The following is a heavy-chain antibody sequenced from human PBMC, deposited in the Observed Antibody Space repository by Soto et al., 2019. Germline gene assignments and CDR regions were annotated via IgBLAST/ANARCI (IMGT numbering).Heavy chain of an antibody. Sequence: GGSLRLSCAASGFTFSSYGMHWVRQAPGKGLEWVAVIWYDGSNKYYADSVKGRFTISRDNSKNTLYLQMNSLRAEDTAVYYCARDRGDCSGGSCYPHYYYYYGMDVWGQGTTVTVSS. CDR1: GFTFSSYG. J-gene: IGHJ6*02. D-gene: IGHD2-15*01. V-gene: IGHV3-33*01. CDR3: ARDRGDCSGGSCYPHYYYYYGMDV. CDR2: IWYDGSNK.